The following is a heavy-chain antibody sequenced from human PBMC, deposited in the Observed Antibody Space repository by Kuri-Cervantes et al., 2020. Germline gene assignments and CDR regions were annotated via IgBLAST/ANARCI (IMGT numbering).Heavy chain of an antibody. D-gene: IGHD3-16*02. V-gene: IGHV3-30*18. CDR1: GFTFSSYG. CDR2: ISYDGGNK. CDR3: ANGGYDYVWGSYRW. J-gene: IGHJ4*02. Sequence: LSLTCAASGFTFSSYGMHWVRQAPGKGLEWVAVISYDGGNKYYADSVKGRFTISRDNSKNTLYLQMNSLRAEDTAVYYCANGGYDYVWGSYRWWGQGTLVTVSS.